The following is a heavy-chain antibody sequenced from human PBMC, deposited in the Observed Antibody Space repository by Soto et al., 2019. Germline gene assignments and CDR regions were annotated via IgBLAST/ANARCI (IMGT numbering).Heavy chain of an antibody. V-gene: IGHV5-51*01. CDR2: IYPGDSDT. CDR1: GYSFTSYW. CDR3: ARDTVYRRGYSGSYAVFDI. Sequence: GESLKISCKGSGYSFTSYWIGWVRQMPGKGPEWMGIIYPGDSDTRYSPSFQGQVTISADKSISTAYLQWSSLKASDTAVYYCARDTVYRRGYSGSYAVFDIWGQGTMVTVSS. J-gene: IGHJ3*02. D-gene: IGHD1-26*01.